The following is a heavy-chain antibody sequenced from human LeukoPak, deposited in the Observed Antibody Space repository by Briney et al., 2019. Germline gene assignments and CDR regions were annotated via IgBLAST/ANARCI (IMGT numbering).Heavy chain of an antibody. CDR2: IKQDGSEE. CDR3: ARRTVVSPSAFDV. J-gene: IGHJ3*01. D-gene: IGHD4-23*01. V-gene: IGHV3-7*03. CDR1: GFTFSSYW. Sequence: GGSLRLSCAASGFTFSSYWMSWVRQAPGKGLEWVANIKQDGSEEYYVDSVKGRFTISRDNAKNSLYLQMNSLRAEDTAVYYCARRTVVSPSAFDVWGQGTMVTVSS.